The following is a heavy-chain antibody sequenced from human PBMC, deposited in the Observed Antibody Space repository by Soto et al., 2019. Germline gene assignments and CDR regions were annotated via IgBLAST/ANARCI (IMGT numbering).Heavy chain of an antibody. D-gene: IGHD1-26*01. Sequence: GGSLRLSCAASGFTFSSYAMSWVRQAPGKGLEWVSAISGSGGSTYYADSVKGRFIISRDNSKNTLYLQMNSLRAEDTAVYYCAKDPYFGSGSYFDYWGQGTLVTVSS. CDR1: GFTFSSYA. J-gene: IGHJ4*02. CDR2: ISGSGGST. V-gene: IGHV3-23*01. CDR3: AKDPYFGSGSYFDY.